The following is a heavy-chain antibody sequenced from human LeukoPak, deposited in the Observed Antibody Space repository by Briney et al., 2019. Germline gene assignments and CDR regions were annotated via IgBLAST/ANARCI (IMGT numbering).Heavy chain of an antibody. D-gene: IGHD6-19*01. CDR2: ISGSGDNT. V-gene: IGHV3-23*01. CDR3: ASFAPTWAGIAVAGTKAFDI. CDR1: GFNLHDYG. Sequence: PGGSLRLSCAASGFNLHDYGMSWVRQAPGKGLEWVSGISGSGDNTNYADSVKGRFTISRDNSKNTLSLQMSSLRVEDTAVYYCASFAPTWAGIAVAGTKAFDIWGQGTMVTVSS. J-gene: IGHJ3*02.